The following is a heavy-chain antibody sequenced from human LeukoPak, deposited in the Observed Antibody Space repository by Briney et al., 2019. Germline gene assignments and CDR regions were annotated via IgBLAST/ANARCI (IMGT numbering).Heavy chain of an antibody. D-gene: IGHD6-19*01. CDR1: GFTFNSYG. V-gene: IGHV3-33*01. CDR3: ARDPGVRWLVGFDY. J-gene: IGHJ4*02. Sequence: PGRSLRLSCAASGFTFNSYGMHWVRQAPGKGLEWVAVIWYDGSNKYYADSVKGRFTISRDNSENTLHLQMDSLRAEDTAVYYCARDPGVRWLVGFDYWGQGTLVTVSS. CDR2: IWYDGSNK.